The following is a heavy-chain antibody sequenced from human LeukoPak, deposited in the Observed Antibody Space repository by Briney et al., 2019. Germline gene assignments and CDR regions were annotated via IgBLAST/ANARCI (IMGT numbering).Heavy chain of an antibody. J-gene: IGHJ5*02. Sequence: ASVKVSCKASGYTFTSYDINWVRQATGQGLEWMGWVNPNSGNTGYAQKFQGRVTITRNTSISTAYMELSSLRSEDTAVYYCAREAADGWFDPWGQGTLVTVSS. D-gene: IGHD6-25*01. CDR2: VNPNSGNT. V-gene: IGHV1-8*03. CDR1: GYTFTSYD. CDR3: AREAADGWFDP.